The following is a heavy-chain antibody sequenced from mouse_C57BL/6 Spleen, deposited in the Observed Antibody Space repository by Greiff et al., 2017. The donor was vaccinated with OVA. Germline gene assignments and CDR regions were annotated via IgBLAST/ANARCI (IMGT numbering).Heavy chain of an antibody. Sequence: EVKLMESEGGLVQPGSSMKLSCTASGFTFSDYYMAWVRQVPEKGLEWVANINYDGSSTYYLDSLKSRFIISRDNAKNILYLQMSSLKSEDTATYYCARDLYYYGSSYGYFDYWGQGTTLTVSS. D-gene: IGHD1-1*01. J-gene: IGHJ2*01. CDR2: INYDGSST. CDR1: GFTFSDYY. CDR3: ARDLYYYGSSYGYFDY. V-gene: IGHV5-16*01.